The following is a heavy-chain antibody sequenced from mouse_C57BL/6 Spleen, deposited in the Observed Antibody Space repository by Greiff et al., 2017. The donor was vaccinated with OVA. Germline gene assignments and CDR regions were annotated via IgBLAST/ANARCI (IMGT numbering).Heavy chain of an antibody. V-gene: IGHV1-26*01. CDR2: INPNNGGT. J-gene: IGHJ4*01. Sequence: EVQLQQSGPELVKPGASVKISCKASGYTFTDYYMNWVKQSHGKSLEWIGDINPNNGGTSYNQKFKGKATLTVDKSSSTAYMELRSLTSEDSAVYYCARGRNGPYYAMDYWGQGTSVTVSS. CDR1: GYTFTDYY. CDR3: ARGRNGPYYAMDY. D-gene: IGHD1-1*02.